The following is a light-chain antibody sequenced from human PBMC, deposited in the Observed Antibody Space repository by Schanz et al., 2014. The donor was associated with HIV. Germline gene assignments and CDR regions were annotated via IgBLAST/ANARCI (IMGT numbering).Light chain of an antibody. Sequence: QSALTQPASVSGSPGQSINISCTGTNSDVGYYSYVSWYQQHPGKAPKLIIYGVANRPSGVSHRFSGSKSGNTASLTISGLQAEDEADYYCSSYAATSNVLFGGGTKLTVL. V-gene: IGLV2-14*03. CDR1: NSDVGYYSY. CDR3: SSYAATSNVL. CDR2: GVA. J-gene: IGLJ3*02.